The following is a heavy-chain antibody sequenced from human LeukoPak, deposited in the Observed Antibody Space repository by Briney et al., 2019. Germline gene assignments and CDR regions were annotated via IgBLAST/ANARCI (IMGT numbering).Heavy chain of an antibody. Sequence: GGSLRLSCAASGFTFSSYWMTWVRQAPGKGLEWVANIKRDGSEKHYVDSVKGRFTISRDNAKNSLYLQMNSLRAEDTAVYFCARDSNPNDGQVFYDAFDIWGQGTIVTVSS. CDR1: GFTFSSYW. CDR3: ARDSNPNDGQVFYDAFDI. J-gene: IGHJ3*02. CDR2: IKRDGSEK. D-gene: IGHD5/OR15-5a*01. V-gene: IGHV3-7*01.